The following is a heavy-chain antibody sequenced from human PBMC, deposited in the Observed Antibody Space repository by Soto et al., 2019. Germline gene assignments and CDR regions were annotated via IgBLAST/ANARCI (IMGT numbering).Heavy chain of an antibody. Sequence: QVQLVQSGAEVKKPGASVKVSCKASGYTFTSYGISWVRQAPGQGLEWMGWISAYNGKTNYAQKLQGRVTMTTDTSTTTAYMELRGLRPDVTAVYYCARVIAAAADGDYWGQGTLVTVSS. V-gene: IGHV1-18*01. D-gene: IGHD6-13*01. CDR1: GYTFTSYG. CDR3: ARVIAAAADGDY. CDR2: ISAYNGKT. J-gene: IGHJ4*02.